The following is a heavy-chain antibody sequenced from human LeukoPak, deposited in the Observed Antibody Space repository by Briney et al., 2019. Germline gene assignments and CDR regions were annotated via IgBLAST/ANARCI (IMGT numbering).Heavy chain of an antibody. CDR2: IKSKTDGGTT. CDR3: TTEAMITFGGVIDIFDY. D-gene: IGHD3-16*02. Sequence: PGGSLRLSCAASGFTFSNAWMSWVRQAPGKGLEWVGRIKSKTDGGTTDYAAPVKGRFTISRADSKNTLYLQMNSLKTEDTAVYYCTTEAMITFGGVIDIFDYWGQGTLVTVSS. V-gene: IGHV3-15*01. CDR1: GFTFSNAW. J-gene: IGHJ4*02.